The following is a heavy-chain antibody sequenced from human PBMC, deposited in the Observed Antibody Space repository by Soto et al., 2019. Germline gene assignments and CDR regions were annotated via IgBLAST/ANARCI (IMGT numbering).Heavy chain of an antibody. J-gene: IGHJ6*02. Sequence: SETLSPTCPVSGGPISSYYWGWIRQPPGKGLEWIGYIYYSGSTNYNPSLKSRVTISVDTSKNQFSLKLSSVTAADTAVYYCARAHTVTYGMDVWGQGTTVTVSS. CDR1: GGPISSYY. D-gene: IGHD4-17*01. V-gene: IGHV4-59*01. CDR2: IYYSGST. CDR3: ARAHTVTYGMDV.